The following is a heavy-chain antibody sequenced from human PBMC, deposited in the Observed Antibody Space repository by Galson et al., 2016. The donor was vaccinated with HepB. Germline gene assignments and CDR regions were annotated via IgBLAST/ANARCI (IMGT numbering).Heavy chain of an antibody. Sequence: CAGSGYAFENNAIHWVRQAPGKGLEWLAQVWISGNYKYYADSVRGRFTISRDNSKNSLHLQMNSLGVEDTAVYYCVKDGGRVGDTTVGIDYWGQGTLVTVSS. CDR3: VKDGGRVGDTTVGIDY. CDR2: VWISGNYK. J-gene: IGHJ4*02. V-gene: IGHV3-33*06. CDR1: GYAFENNA. D-gene: IGHD1-26*01.